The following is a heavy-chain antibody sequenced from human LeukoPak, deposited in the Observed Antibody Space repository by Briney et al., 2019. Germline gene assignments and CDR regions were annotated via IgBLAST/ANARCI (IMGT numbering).Heavy chain of an antibody. CDR3: ARGPYSYGPSGVYYGMDV. V-gene: IGHV1-69*13. CDR1: GGTFSSYA. D-gene: IGHD5-18*01. CDR2: IIPIFGTA. J-gene: IGHJ6*04. Sequence: SVKVSCKASGGTFSSYAISWVRQAPGQGLEWMGGIIPIFGTANYAQKFQGRVTITADESTSTAYMELSSLRSEDAAVYYCARGPYSYGPSGVYYGMDVWGKGTTVTVSS.